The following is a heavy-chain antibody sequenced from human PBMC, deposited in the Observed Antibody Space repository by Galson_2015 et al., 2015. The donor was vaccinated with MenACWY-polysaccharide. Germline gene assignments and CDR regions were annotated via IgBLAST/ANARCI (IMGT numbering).Heavy chain of an antibody. CDR1: GFTFSSYA. Sequence: SLRLSCAASGFTFSSYAMSWVRQAPGKGLEWVSAISGSGGSTYYADSVKGRFTISRDNSKNTLYLQMNSLRAEDTAVYYCAKDVLWFGELDPWGQGTLVTVSS. D-gene: IGHD3-10*01. CDR3: AKDVLWFGELDP. J-gene: IGHJ5*02. V-gene: IGHV3-23*01. CDR2: ISGSGGST.